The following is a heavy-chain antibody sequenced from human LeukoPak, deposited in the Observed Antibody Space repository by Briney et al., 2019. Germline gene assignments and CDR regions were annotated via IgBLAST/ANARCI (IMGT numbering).Heavy chain of an antibody. CDR1: GFTFDDYG. J-gene: IGHJ4*02. D-gene: IGHD5-12*01. Sequence: GGSLRLSCAASGFTFDDYGMSGVRQAPGKGVEGGSSINGNGGSTVYADSVKGGFTISRDNAKNSLYMKMNSLRAEDTAVYYCPRDWWLRGFDYWGQGTLVTVSS. CDR2: INGNGGST. V-gene: IGHV3-20*04. CDR3: PRDWWLRGFDY.